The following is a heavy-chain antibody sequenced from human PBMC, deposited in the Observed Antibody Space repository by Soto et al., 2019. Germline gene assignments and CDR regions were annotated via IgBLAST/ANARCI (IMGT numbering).Heavy chain of an antibody. CDR2: IYYSGST. Sequence: QLLESGPGLVKPSETLSLTCTVSGGSISSSSYYWGWIRQPPGKGLEWIGSIYYSGSTYYNPSLKSRVTISVDTSKNQFSLKLSSVTAADTAVYYCAEWLSANPDAFDIWGQGTMVTVSS. CDR1: GGSISSSSYY. CDR3: AEWLSANPDAFDI. J-gene: IGHJ3*02. D-gene: IGHD3-3*01. V-gene: IGHV4-39*01.